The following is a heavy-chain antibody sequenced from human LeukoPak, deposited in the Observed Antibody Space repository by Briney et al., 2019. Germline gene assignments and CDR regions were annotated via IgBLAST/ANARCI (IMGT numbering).Heavy chain of an antibody. J-gene: IGHJ6*03. CDR2: IYTSGST. CDR3: ARDRRELPDYYMDV. V-gene: IGHV4-4*07. D-gene: IGHD1-26*01. CDR1: GGSISSYY. Sequence: PSETLSLTCTVSGGSISSYYWSWIRQPAGKGLEWIGRIYTSGSTNYNPSLKSRVTMSVDTSKNQFSLKLSSVTAADTAVYYCARDRRELPDYYMDVWGKGTTVTVSS.